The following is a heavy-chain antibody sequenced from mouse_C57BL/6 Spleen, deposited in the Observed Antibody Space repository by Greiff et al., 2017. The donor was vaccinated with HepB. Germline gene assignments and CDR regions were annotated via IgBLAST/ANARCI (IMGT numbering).Heavy chain of an antibody. CDR1: GYTFTSYW. Sequence: QVQLQQPGAELVMPGASVKLSCKASGYTFTSYWMHWVKQRPGQGLEWIGEIDPSDSYTNYNQKFKGKSTLTVDKTSSTAYMQLSSLASEDSAVYYCARLGLGGGGYYVEKFDYWGQGTTLTVSS. CDR3: ARLGLGGGGYYVEKFDY. D-gene: IGHD2-3*01. V-gene: IGHV1-69*01. CDR2: IDPSDSYT. J-gene: IGHJ2*01.